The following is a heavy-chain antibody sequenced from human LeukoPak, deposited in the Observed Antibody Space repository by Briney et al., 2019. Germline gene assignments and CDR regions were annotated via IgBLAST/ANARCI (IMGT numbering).Heavy chain of an antibody. J-gene: IGHJ5*02. V-gene: IGHV4-34*01. CDR2: INHSGST. D-gene: IGHD3-3*01. Sequence: SETLSLTCAVYGGSFSGYYWSWIRQPPGKGLEWIGEINHSGSTNYNPSLKSRVTISVDTSKNQFSPKLSSVTAADTAVYYCARSNYDFWSGYYSYNWFDPWGQGTLVTVSS. CDR3: ARSNYDFWSGYYSYNWFDP. CDR1: GGSFSGYY.